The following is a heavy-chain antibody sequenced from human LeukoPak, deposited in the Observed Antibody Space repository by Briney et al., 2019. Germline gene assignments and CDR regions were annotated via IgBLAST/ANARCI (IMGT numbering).Heavy chain of an antibody. CDR1: GCSFTSYY. Sequence: GASVKVSCMASGCSFTSYYLLWVRQAPGQGLEWIGVIKPSGGTTNYAQQLQGRVTMTRDTSTSTVSMELRSLRPEDTGVYYCARETTVVAPYFDCWGQGTLVADS. J-gene: IGHJ4*02. CDR3: ARETTVVAPYFDC. CDR2: IKPSGGTT. D-gene: IGHD4-23*01. V-gene: IGHV1-46*01.